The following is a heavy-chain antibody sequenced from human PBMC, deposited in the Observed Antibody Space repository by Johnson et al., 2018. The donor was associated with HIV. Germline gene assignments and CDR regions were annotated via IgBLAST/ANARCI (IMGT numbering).Heavy chain of an antibody. CDR3: ARDESGSSWAFDI. D-gene: IGHD6-13*01. Sequence: QVQLVESGGGLVQPGGSLRLSCAVSGFTVNGNYMSWVRQAPGKGLEWVAVISYDGSNKYYADSVKGRFTISRDNARNSLFLQMNSLRAEDTALYYCARDESGSSWAFDIWGQGTMVTVSS. CDR1: GFTVNGNY. CDR2: ISYDGSNK. V-gene: IGHV3-30*03. J-gene: IGHJ3*02.